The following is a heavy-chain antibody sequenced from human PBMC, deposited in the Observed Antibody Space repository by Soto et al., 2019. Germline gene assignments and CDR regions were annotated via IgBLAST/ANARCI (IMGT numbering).Heavy chain of an antibody. CDR2: IYWDYDN. J-gene: IGHJ6*02. Sequence: QITLKESGPTLVKVTQTLTLTCTFSGFSLSTSGVGVAWSRQPPGKALELLALIYWDYDNRYSPSLKSRLTITKETSKIQVVLTMTNMDPVDKATYYCAHTLILRSTYYYGMDVWGQGTTVTVSS. CDR1: GFSLSTSGVG. V-gene: IGHV2-5*02. CDR3: AHTLILRSTYYYGMDV. D-gene: IGHD4-17*01.